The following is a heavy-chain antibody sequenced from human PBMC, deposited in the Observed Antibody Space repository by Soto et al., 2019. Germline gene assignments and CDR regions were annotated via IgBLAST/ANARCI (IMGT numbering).Heavy chain of an antibody. CDR2: IKQDGGQT. V-gene: IGHV3-7*01. CDR1: GFTFDSYW. CDR3: ARGGNGYENWPPYYYYGMDV. J-gene: IGHJ6*02. Sequence: PGGSLRLSCAASGFTFDSYWMTWVRQAPGKGLEWVAHIKQDGGQTYYVDSVKGRFTISRDNAKTSLYLQMNSLRAEDPSVYFCARGGNGYENWPPYYYYGMDVWGQGTTVTVSS. D-gene: IGHD5-12*01.